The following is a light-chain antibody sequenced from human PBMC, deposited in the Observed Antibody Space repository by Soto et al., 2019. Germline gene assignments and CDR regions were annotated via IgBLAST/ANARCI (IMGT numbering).Light chain of an antibody. V-gene: IGKV3-20*01. CDR1: QSVISTY. CDR3: QQYRDSLGT. CDR2: VAS. J-gene: IGKJ1*01. Sequence: EIVLTQSPGTLSLSPGERATLSCRATQSVISTYLAWYQQKPGQAPRLLIYVASSRATGIPDRFSGSGSGTDFTLTISRLEPEDCAVYYCQQYRDSLGTFGQGTKVEIK.